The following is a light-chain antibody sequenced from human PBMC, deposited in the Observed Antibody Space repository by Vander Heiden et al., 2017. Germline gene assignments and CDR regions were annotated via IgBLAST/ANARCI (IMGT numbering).Light chain of an antibody. V-gene: IGKV1-9*01. J-gene: IGKJ2*01. CDR1: QDISNY. CDR3: QQLNTYQT. CDR2: AAS. Sequence: IQLTQSPSSLPASVGDRVTITCRASQDISNYLAWYQQKPGKAPKLLIYAASTLEGGVPSRFSGSGSGTDFTLTISSLQPADFATYYCQQLNTYQTFGQGTKLEIK.